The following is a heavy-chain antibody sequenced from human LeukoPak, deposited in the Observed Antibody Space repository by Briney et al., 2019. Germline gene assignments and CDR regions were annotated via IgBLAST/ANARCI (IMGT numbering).Heavy chain of an antibody. J-gene: IGHJ6*02. CDR3: ARRGTGHGMDV. D-gene: IGHD1-1*01. CDR2: INNDGSSA. CDR1: GFTFSSSW. V-gene: IGHV3-74*01. Sequence: PGGSLRLSCAASGFTFSSSWIHWVRQVPGKGLVWVSRINNDGSSASYVDSVKGRFTISRDNAKNTLFLQMNSLRAEDTAVYYCARRGTGHGMDVWGQGTTVIVSS.